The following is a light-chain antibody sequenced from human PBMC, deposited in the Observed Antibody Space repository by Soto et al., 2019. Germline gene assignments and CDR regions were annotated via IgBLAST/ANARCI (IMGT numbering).Light chain of an antibody. J-gene: IGKJ1*01. CDR1: QTVTKSY. CDR3: QQAGSSPWT. V-gene: IGKV3-20*01. Sequence: ETVLTQSPGTLSLSPGERATLSCRASQTVTKSYLAWYQQKPGQAPRLLIFGTSSRATGVPDRFSGSGSGTDFTLTISSLEPEDFALYFCQQAGSSPWTFGNGTKVEIK. CDR2: GTS.